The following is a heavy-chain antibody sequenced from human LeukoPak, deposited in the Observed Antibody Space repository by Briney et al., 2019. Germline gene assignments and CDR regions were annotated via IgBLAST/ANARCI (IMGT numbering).Heavy chain of an antibody. D-gene: IGHD1-1*01. CDR2: IKQDGSEK. CDR1: GFTFSSYW. CDR3: ARPKTGYYYYYYMDV. J-gene: IGHJ6*03. V-gene: IGHV3-7*01. Sequence: GGSLRLSCAASGFTFSSYWMSWVRQAPGKGLEWVANIKQDGSEKYYVDSVKGRFTISRDNAKNSLYLQMNSLRAADMAVYYCARPKTGYYYYYYMDVWGKGTTVTVSS.